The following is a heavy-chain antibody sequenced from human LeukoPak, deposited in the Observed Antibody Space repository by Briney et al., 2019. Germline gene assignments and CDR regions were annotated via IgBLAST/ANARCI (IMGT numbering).Heavy chain of an antibody. V-gene: IGHV5-51*01. CDR1: AYSFTSYW. Sequence: GQSLKISCKGSAYSFTSYWIGWVRQMPGKGLEWMGIINPGDSDTRYSPYFQGQVTISADKSTSPAYLQWSSLKASDTAMLYCASRPAVPDDGTFDYWGQGNLVTVSS. CDR3: ASRPAVPDDGTFDY. J-gene: IGHJ4*02. D-gene: IGHD1-1*01. CDR2: INPGDSDT.